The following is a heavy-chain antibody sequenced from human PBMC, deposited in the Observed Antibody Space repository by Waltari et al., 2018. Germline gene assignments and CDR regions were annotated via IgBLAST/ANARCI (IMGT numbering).Heavy chain of an antibody. CDR3: AKTESPQRFLEWHNYYYYMDV. Sequence: EVQLVESGGGLVQPGGSLRLSCAASGFTFSSYAISWVRQAPGRGLEWVSAISGSGGSTYYADSVKGRFTISRDNSKNTLYLQMNSLRAEDTAVYYCAKTESPQRFLEWHNYYYYMDVWGKGTTVTVSS. CDR2: ISGSGGST. CDR1: GFTFSSYA. J-gene: IGHJ6*03. D-gene: IGHD3-3*01. V-gene: IGHV3-23*04.